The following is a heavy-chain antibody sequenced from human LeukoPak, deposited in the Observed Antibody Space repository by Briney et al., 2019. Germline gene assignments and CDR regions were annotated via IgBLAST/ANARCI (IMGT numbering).Heavy chain of an antibody. CDR2: ISSSGSTI. V-gene: IGHV3-11*01. J-gene: IGHJ4*02. CDR1: GFTFSDYY. D-gene: IGHD2-2*02. Sequence: GGSLRLSCAASGFTFSDYYMSWIRQAPGKGLEWVSYISSSGSTIYYADSVKGRFTISRDNAKNSLYLQMNSLRAEDTAVYYCAREGYCSSTSCYTGPVNTFDYWGQGTLVTVSS. CDR3: AREGYCSSTSCYTGPVNTFDY.